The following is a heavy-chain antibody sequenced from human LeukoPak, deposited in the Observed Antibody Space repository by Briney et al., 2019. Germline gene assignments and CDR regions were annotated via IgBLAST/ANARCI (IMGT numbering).Heavy chain of an antibody. Sequence: GGSLRLSCAASGFTFSSYWMSWVRQAPGKGLEWVANIKQDGSEKYYVDSVKGRFTISRDNAKNSLYLQMNSLRAEDTAVYYCARTYCGGDCYSVGDAFDIWGQGTMVTVSS. CDR1: GFTFSSYW. D-gene: IGHD2-21*02. CDR3: ARTYCGGDCYSVGDAFDI. V-gene: IGHV3-7*01. J-gene: IGHJ3*02. CDR2: IKQDGSEK.